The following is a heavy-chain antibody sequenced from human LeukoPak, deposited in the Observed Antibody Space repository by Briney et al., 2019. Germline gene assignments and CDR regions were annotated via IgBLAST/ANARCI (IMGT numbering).Heavy chain of an antibody. CDR1: GYTFTGDY. CDR2: INPNSGGT. V-gene: IGHV1-2*02. CDR3: AGGSGTYSPDY. D-gene: IGHD3-10*01. J-gene: IGHJ4*02. Sequence: GSVKVSCKASGYTFTGDYMHWERQAPGQGLEWMGLINPNSGGTNYAQKFQARVTMTRDTSISTAYMELTRLRSDDTAIYYCAGGSGTYSPDYWGQGTLVTVSS.